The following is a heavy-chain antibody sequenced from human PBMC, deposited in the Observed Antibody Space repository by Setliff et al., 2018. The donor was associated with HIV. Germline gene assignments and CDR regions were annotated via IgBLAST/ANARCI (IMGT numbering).Heavy chain of an antibody. D-gene: IGHD1-1*01. Sequence: SETLSLTCIVSGDPISSTNYYWGWIRQPPGKGLEWIGSVYYSGSTYYNPSLKSRVTISVDTSKNQFSLKLSSVTAADTAVYYCARVFRNLPDYWGQGTLVTVSS. J-gene: IGHJ4*02. V-gene: IGHV4-39*01. CDR3: ARVFRNLPDY. CDR1: GDPISSTNYY. CDR2: VYYSGST.